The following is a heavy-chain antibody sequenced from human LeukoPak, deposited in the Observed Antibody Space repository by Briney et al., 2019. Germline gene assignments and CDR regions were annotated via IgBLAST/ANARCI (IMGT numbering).Heavy chain of an antibody. CDR1: GGFISSYY. J-gene: IGHJ6*03. CDR2: IYYSGST. D-gene: IGHD3-16*02. Sequence: PSETLSLTCTVSGGFISSYYWSWIRQPPGKGLEWIGYIYYSGSTNYNPSLKSRVTISVDTSKNQFSLKLSSVTAADTAVYYCARANLDMITFGGVIAPYYYYYMDVWGKGTTVTISS. CDR3: ARANLDMITFGGVIAPYYYYYMDV. V-gene: IGHV4-59*01.